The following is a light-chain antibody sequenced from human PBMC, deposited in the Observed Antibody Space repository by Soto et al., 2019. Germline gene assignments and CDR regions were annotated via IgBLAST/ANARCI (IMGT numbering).Light chain of an antibody. CDR1: QDISNY. CDR2: DAS. J-gene: IGKJ3*01. Sequence: DIQMTQSPSSLSASVGDRVTITCQASQDISNYLNWYQQKPGKAPKLLIYDASNLETGVPSRLSGSGSGTDFTFTMRSLQTEDIETYYWHEYDNRPFAFGPGTKVYIK. CDR3: HEYDNRPFA. V-gene: IGKV1-33*01.